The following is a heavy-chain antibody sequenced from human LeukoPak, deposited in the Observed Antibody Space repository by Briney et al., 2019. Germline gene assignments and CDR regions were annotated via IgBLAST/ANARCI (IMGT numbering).Heavy chain of an antibody. V-gene: IGHV3-21*01. CDR3: ARDGDILTGYYFDY. D-gene: IGHD3-9*01. CDR1: GFSLSSYS. Sequence: PGGSLRLSCAASGFSLSSYSMNWVRQAPGKGLEWVSSIISSGTYIYYADSVKGRFTISRDNARNSLSLQMNSLRAEDTAVYYCARDGDILTGYYFDYWGQGTLVTVSS. CDR2: IISSGTYI. J-gene: IGHJ4*02.